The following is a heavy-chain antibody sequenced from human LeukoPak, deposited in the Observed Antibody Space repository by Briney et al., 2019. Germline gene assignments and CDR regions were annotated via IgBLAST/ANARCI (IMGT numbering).Heavy chain of an antibody. Sequence: GGSLRLSCTGSGFTFGDYAISWVRQAPGKGLEWVGRIKSKTDGGTTDYAAPVKGRFTISRDDSKNTLYLQMNSLKTEDTAVYYCTTGLYYYASGSYPSPQHNWFDSWGQGTLVTVSS. CDR1: GFTFGDYA. CDR2: IKSKTDGGTT. D-gene: IGHD3-10*01. CDR3: TTGLYYYASGSYPSPQHNWFDS. V-gene: IGHV3-15*01. J-gene: IGHJ5*01.